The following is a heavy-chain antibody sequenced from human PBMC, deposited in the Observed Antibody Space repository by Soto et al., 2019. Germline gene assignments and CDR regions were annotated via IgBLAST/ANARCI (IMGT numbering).Heavy chain of an antibody. Sequence: PGESLKISCKASGYSFTTYWIGWVRQMPGKGLEWMGIIYPGDSDTRYSPSFQGQVTISADKSIGTAYLQWSSLKASDTAMYYCARLSADCTSGVCYLGYWGQGTLVTVSS. D-gene: IGHD2-8*01. CDR1: GYSFTTYW. CDR2: IYPGDSDT. J-gene: IGHJ4*02. V-gene: IGHV5-51*01. CDR3: ARLSADCTSGVCYLGY.